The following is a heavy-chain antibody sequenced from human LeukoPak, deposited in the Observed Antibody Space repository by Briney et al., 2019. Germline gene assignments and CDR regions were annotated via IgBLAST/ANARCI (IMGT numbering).Heavy chain of an antibody. CDR1: GFTFDDYA. CDR3: AKGYSSSGTDAFDI. J-gene: IGHJ3*02. Sequence: PGRSLRLSCAASGFTFDDYAMHWVRQVPGKGLEWVSGISWNSGSKGYADSVKDRFTISRDNAKNSLYLQMNSLRAEDTALYYCAKGYSSSGTDAFDIWGQGTMVTVSS. V-gene: IGHV3-9*01. D-gene: IGHD6-13*01. CDR2: ISWNSGSK.